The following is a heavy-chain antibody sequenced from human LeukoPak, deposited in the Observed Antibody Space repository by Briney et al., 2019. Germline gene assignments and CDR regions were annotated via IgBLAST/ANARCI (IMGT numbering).Heavy chain of an antibody. D-gene: IGHD3-22*01. CDR3: ARGRGRAVVITTSRRSFWFDS. V-gene: IGHV4-4*07. Sequence: SETLSLTCTVSGGSISTYYWSWIRQPAGKGLEWIGRIYSSGSTNYNPSLKSRVTISVDTSMNQFSLKLSSVTAADTAVYYCARGRGRAVVITTSRRSFWFDSWGQGTLVTVSS. CDR1: GGSISTYY. CDR2: IYSSGST. J-gene: IGHJ5*01.